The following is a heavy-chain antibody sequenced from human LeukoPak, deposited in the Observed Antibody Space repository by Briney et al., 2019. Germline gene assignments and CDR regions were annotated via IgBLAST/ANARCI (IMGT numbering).Heavy chain of an antibody. CDR2: IIPIFGTA. V-gene: IGHV1-69*13. CDR3: ARLIRGYYDSSDLYFDY. J-gene: IGHJ4*02. D-gene: IGHD3-22*01. CDR1: GYTFTSYG. Sequence: SVKVSCKASGYTFTSYGISWVRQAPGQGLEWMGGIIPIFGTANYAQKFQGRVTITADESTSTAYMELSSLRSEDTAVYYCARLIRGYYDSSDLYFDYWGQGTLVTVSS.